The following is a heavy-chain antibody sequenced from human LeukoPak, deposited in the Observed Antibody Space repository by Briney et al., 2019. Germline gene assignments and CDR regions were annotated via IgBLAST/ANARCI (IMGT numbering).Heavy chain of an antibody. Sequence: SETLSLTCAVYGGSFSGYYWSWIRQPPGMGLEWIGEVNHSGSTNYNPSLKSRVTISVDTSKNQFSLKLSSVTAADTAVYYCASQYYYDSSGYYSSFDYWGQGTLVTVSS. CDR3: ASQYYYDSSGYYSSFDY. D-gene: IGHD3-22*01. CDR1: GGSFSGYY. CDR2: VNHSGST. V-gene: IGHV4-34*01. J-gene: IGHJ4*02.